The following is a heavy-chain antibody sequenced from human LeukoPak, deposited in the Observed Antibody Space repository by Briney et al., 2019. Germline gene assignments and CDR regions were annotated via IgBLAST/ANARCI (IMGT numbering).Heavy chain of an antibody. CDR3: GRVQSGSLLRYGMDV. CDR1: GYTLTTSD. V-gene: IGHV1-8*01. D-gene: IGHD3-10*01. CDR2: MNPNTGHT. J-gene: IGHJ6*02. Sequence: ASVTVSCTASGYTLTTSDINWVRQAPGQGLEWMGWMNPNTGHTGFTQKFQGRVTMTRSISLNTAYMELSSLRSEDTAVYFCGRVQSGSLLRYGMDVWGQGTTVTVSS.